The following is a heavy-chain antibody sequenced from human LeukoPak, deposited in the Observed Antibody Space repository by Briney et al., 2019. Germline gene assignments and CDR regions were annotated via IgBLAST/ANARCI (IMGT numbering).Heavy chain of an antibody. Sequence: GGSLRLSCAASGFTFSDYYMRWIRQAPGKGLEWVSYISSSGSTIYYADSVKGRFTISRDNAKNSLYLQMNSLRAEDTAAYYCARGTTVTSYYFDYWGQGTLVTVSS. CDR2: ISSSGSTI. CDR1: GFTFSDYY. J-gene: IGHJ4*02. D-gene: IGHD4-17*01. CDR3: ARGTTVTSYYFDY. V-gene: IGHV3-11*01.